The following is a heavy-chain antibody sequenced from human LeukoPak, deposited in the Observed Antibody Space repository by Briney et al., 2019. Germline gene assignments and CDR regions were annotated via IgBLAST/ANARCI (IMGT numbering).Heavy chain of an antibody. CDR1: GGSISSSF. CDR3: AREVVTMVRGVIVDY. J-gene: IGHJ4*02. CDR2: IYTSGST. Sequence: SETLSLTCTVSGGSISSSFWSWIRQSPGKGLEWIGRIYTSGSTNYNPSLKSRVTISVDTSKNQFSLKLSSVTAADTAVYYCAREVVTMVRGVIVDYWGQGTLVTVSS. V-gene: IGHV4-4*08. D-gene: IGHD3-10*01.